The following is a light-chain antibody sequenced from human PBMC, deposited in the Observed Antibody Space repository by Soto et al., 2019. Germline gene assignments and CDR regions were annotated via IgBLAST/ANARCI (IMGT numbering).Light chain of an antibody. V-gene: IGKV1-33*01. J-gene: IGKJ4*01. Sequence: IQMTQSPSSLSATIRQRDTITFQASQDISNYLNWYQQKPGKAPKLLIYDASNLETGVPSRFSGSGSGTDFTFTISSLQPEDIATYYCQQYDNLPTFGGGTKVDI. CDR3: QQYDNLPT. CDR1: QDISNY. CDR2: DAS.